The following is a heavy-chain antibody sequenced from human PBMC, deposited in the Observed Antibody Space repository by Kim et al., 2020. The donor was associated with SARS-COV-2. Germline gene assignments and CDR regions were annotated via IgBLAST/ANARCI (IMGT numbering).Heavy chain of an antibody. Sequence: ADAVKGRFTTSRDNAKTSLYLQMSSLRADDTAVYYCAGEGIAVDGDGFDIWGQGTMVTVSS. J-gene: IGHJ3*02. V-gene: IGHV3-48*03. CDR3: AGEGIAVDGDGFDI. D-gene: IGHD6-19*01.